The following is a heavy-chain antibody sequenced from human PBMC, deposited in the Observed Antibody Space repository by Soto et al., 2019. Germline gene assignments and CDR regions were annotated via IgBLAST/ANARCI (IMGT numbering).Heavy chain of an antibody. Sequence: QVQLQESGPGLVKPSQTLSLTCTVSGGFISNDDYYWSWIRQYPGKGLEWIGYIYYRGSTFHNPAPKRRVTISVDTSKSQFSLKLSSVTAADMAVYYCASHRHIVVVTTPQLWFDSWGQGTLVTVSS. CDR2: IYYRGST. D-gene: IGHD2-21*02. CDR3: ASHRHIVVVTTPQLWFDS. CDR1: GGFISNDDYY. J-gene: IGHJ5*01. V-gene: IGHV4-31*03.